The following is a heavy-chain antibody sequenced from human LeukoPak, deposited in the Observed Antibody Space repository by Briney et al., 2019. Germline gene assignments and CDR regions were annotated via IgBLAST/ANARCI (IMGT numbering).Heavy chain of an antibody. D-gene: IGHD3-16*01. CDR3: ARGAYYVSQYYFDY. CDR1: GGSISSGGYY. V-gene: IGHV4-31*03. CDR2: IYYSGST. Sequence: SQTLSLTCTVSGGSISSGGYYWSWIRQHPGKGLEWIGYIYYSGSTYYNPSLESRVTISVDTSKNQFSLKLSSVTAADTAVYYCARGAYYVSQYYFDYWGQGTLVTVSS. J-gene: IGHJ4*02.